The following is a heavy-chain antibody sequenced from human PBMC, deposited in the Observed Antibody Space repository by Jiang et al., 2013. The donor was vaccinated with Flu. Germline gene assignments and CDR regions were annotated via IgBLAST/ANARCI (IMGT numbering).Heavy chain of an antibody. CDR2: IYYTGST. CDR3: VSGTKVYDWYLDL. J-gene: IGHJ2*01. V-gene: IGHV4-61*01. Sequence: VKPSETLSLTCNVSDDSVTSGIHYWTWIRQPPGKGLEWIGFIYYTGSTNYNPSLKSRVTISEDKSKKQFSLTLTSVTAADTAVYYCVSGTKVYDWYLDLWGRGTLVTVSS. D-gene: IGHD2-2*01. CDR1: DDSVTSGIHY.